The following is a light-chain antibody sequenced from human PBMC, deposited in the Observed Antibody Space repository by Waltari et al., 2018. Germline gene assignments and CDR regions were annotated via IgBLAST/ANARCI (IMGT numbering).Light chain of an antibody. V-gene: IGKV3-15*01. J-gene: IGKJ1*01. CDR3: QQTYSPPRT. CDR2: GAS. CDR1: QSVSSN. Sequence: EIVMTQSPATLSVSPGERATLSCRASQSVSSNLAWYQQKPGQAPRLLIYGASTRATGIPARFSGSGSGTEFTLTISSLQSEDFAVYYCQQTYSPPRTFGQGTKVEVK.